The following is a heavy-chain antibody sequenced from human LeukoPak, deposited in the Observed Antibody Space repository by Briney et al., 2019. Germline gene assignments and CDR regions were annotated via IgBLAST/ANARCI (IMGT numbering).Heavy chain of an antibody. CDR1: GYTFTGYY. J-gene: IGHJ3*02. Sequence: ASVKVSCKASGYTFTGYYMHWVRQAPGQGLEWMGWINPNSGGTNYAQKFQGWVTMTRDTSISTAYMELRSLRSDDTAVYYCATTVNDYGDYTDAFDIWGQGTMVTVSS. CDR3: ATTVNDYGDYTDAFDI. V-gene: IGHV1-2*04. CDR2: INPNSGGT. D-gene: IGHD4-17*01.